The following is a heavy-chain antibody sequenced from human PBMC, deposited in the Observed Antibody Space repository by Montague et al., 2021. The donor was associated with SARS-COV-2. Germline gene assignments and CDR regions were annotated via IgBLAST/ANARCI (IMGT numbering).Heavy chain of an antibody. CDR2: INHIGSI. Sequence: SETLSLTCAVYGGSFSGYYCSWIRYPPAKGLECIWEINHIGSINYYPTLKRRVTLSVDTPKNQFSLKLSSVTAADTVVSYCAREIWGGNRYWGQGTLVTVSS. D-gene: IGHD4-23*01. J-gene: IGHJ4*02. V-gene: IGHV4-34*01. CDR3: AREIWGGNRY. CDR1: GGSFSGYY.